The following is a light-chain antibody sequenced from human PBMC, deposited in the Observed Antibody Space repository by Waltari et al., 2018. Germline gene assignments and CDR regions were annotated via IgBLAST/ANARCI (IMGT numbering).Light chain of an antibody. CDR2: GAS. Sequence: EIVLTQSPGTLSLSPGERATLSCRASPSVSSNYLGWYQQKPGQPPRLLIYGASSRATGIPDRFSGSGSGTDFTLTISRLEPEDCAVYYCQQYGSSPLTFGGGTKVEIK. V-gene: IGKV3-20*01. J-gene: IGKJ4*01. CDR3: QQYGSSPLT. CDR1: PSVSSNY.